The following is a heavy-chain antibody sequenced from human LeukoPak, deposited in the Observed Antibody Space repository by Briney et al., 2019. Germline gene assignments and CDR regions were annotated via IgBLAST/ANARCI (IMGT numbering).Heavy chain of an antibody. Sequence: GGSLRLSCAASGFTVSSNYVSWVRQAPGKGLEWVSVIYSGGSTYYADSVKGRFTISRDNSKNTLYLQMNSLRAEDTAVYYCARSFSYSGSYYDWGQGTLVTVSS. CDR1: GFTVSSNY. D-gene: IGHD1-26*01. V-gene: IGHV3-53*01. CDR2: IYSGGST. CDR3: ARSFSYSGSYYD. J-gene: IGHJ4*02.